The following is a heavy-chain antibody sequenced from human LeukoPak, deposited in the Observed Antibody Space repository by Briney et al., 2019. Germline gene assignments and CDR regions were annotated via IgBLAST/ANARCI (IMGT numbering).Heavy chain of an antibody. J-gene: IGHJ4*02. D-gene: IGHD2-2*01. CDR1: GGSFSGYY. CDR3: VRRVVPAARGFDY. Sequence: PSETLSLTCAVYGGSFSGYYWSWIRQPPGKGLEWIGEINHSGSTNYNPSLKSRVTISVDTSKNQFSLKLSSVTAADTAVYYCVRRVVPAARGFDYWGQGTLVTVSS. CDR2: INHSGST. V-gene: IGHV4-34*01.